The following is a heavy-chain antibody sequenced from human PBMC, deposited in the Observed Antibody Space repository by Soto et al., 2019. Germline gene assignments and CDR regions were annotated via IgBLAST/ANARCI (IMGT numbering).Heavy chain of an antibody. CDR1: GFIFSSYA. Sequence: VPLLESGGGLEQPGGSLRLSCAASGFIFSSYAMNWVRQTPGKGLEWVSGISGSGISTYYADSVKGRFRISRDNSKNTLYLQMNSLRDEDTAIYYCVKVRGGFYTYYFDYWGPGTLVTVSS. D-gene: IGHD3-10*01. CDR3: VKVRGGFYTYYFDY. CDR2: ISGSGIST. V-gene: IGHV3-23*01. J-gene: IGHJ4*02.